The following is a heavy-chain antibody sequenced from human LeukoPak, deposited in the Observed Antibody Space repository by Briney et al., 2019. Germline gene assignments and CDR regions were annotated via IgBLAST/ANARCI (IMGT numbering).Heavy chain of an antibody. Sequence: GGSLRLSCAASGFTFSSYGMHWVRQAPGKGLEWVAVISYDGSNKYYADSVKGRFTISRDNSKNSLYLQMNSLRAEDTAVYYCARDPDSGPYYYYMDVWGKGTTVTVSS. D-gene: IGHD2-21*01. J-gene: IGHJ6*03. CDR2: ISYDGSNK. CDR3: ARDPDSGPYYYYMDV. V-gene: IGHV3-30*03. CDR1: GFTFSSYG.